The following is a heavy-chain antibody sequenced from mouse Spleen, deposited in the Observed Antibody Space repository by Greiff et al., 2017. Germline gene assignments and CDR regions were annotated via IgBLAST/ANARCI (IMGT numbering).Heavy chain of an antibody. CDR2: ISYSGST. CDR3: ARGGSYFDV. Sequence: EVKLVESGPGLVKPSQSLSLTCTVTGYSITSDYAWNWIRQFPGNKLEWMGYISYSGSTSYNPSLKSRISITRDTSKNQFFLQLNSVTTEDTATXYCARGGSYFDVWGAGTTVTVSS. V-gene: IGHV3-2*02. CDR1: GYSITSDYA. J-gene: IGHJ1*01.